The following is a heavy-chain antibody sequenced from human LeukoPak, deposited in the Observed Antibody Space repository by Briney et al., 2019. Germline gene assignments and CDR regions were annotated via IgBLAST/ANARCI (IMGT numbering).Heavy chain of an antibody. J-gene: IGHJ4*02. V-gene: IGHV1-2*02. CDR1: GYTFTAYY. CDR2: INPNSGDT. Sequence: ASVKVSCKASGYTFTAYYMHWVRQAPGQGLEWMGWINPNSGDTNYAQNFQGRVTMTRDTSISTAYMELSRLRSVDTAVYYCARGRGYYDSSGYPDYWGQGTLVTVSS. D-gene: IGHD3-22*01. CDR3: ARGRGYYDSSGYPDY.